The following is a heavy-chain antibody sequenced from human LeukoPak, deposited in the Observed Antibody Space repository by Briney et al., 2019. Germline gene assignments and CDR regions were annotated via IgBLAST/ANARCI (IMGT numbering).Heavy chain of an antibody. CDR2: IFYSGST. V-gene: IGHV4-61*01. CDR3: ARVFSSPLRAPFDP. D-gene: IGHD3-3*01. CDR1: GGSISSSSYY. J-gene: IGHJ5*02. Sequence: KPSETLSLTCTVSGGSISSSSYYWSWIRQPPGKGLEWIVYIFYSGSTNYNPSLKSRVTISVDTSTNQFSLKLRSVPAADTAVYYCARVFSSPLRAPFDPWGQGTLVTVSS.